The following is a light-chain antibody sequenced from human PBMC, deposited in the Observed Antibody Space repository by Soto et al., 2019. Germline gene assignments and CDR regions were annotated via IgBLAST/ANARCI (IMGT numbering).Light chain of an antibody. J-gene: IGKJ3*01. CDR3: QQVSDWPPGFT. V-gene: IGKV3-11*01. CDR1: QSVSTY. Sequence: DIVLTQSPATLSLSPGERATLSCRASQSVSTYLVWYQQKPGQAPRLVMYGASNRATGIPARFSGSGSGTDFTLTISSLEPEDFAVYYCQQVSDWPPGFTVGPGTKVDIK. CDR2: GAS.